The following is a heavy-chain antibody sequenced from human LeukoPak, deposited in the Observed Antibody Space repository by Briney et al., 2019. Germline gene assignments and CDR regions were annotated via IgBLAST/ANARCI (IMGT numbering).Heavy chain of an antibody. V-gene: IGHV1-69*05. J-gene: IGHJ6*03. CDR2: IIPVFQTP. D-gene: IGHD3-22*01. Sequence: SVKVSCKASGGTFSSYAITWVRQAPGQGLEWIGGIIPVFQTPNYAQNFRGRVTITTDESTRTAYMELSSLTSEDTAIYYCARDTTLSRVITTTTTYRYFYYIDVWGEGTTVTISS. CDR1: GGTFSSYA. CDR3: ARDTTLSRVITTTTTYRYFYYIDV.